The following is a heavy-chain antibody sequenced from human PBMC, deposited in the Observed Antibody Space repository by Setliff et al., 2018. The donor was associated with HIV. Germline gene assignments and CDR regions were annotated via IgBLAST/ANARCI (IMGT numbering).Heavy chain of an antibody. J-gene: IGHJ5*02. V-gene: IGHV7-4-1*02. CDR1: GYNFENYA. CDR3: ARALYGDYGGDINWFDP. D-gene: IGHD4-17*01. Sequence: ASVKVSCKTSGYNFENYAINWVRQAPGQGLEWMGWINANTGSPTYAQAFTGRFVFSVDTSVSTAYLQISSLKAEDTAVYYCARALYGDYGGDINWFDPWGQGTLVTVSS. CDR2: INANTGSP.